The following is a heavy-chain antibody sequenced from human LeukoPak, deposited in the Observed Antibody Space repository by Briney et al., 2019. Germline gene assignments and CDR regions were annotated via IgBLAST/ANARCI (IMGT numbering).Heavy chain of an antibody. CDR1: GGSISSSSYY. D-gene: IGHD6-19*01. CDR3: ARDAFSYSSGWGYFQH. CDR2: IYYSGST. J-gene: IGHJ1*01. Sequence: PSETLSLTCTVSGGSISSSSYYWGWIRQPPGKGLEWIGSIYYSGSTYYNPSLKSRVTISVDTSKNQFSLKLSSVTAADTAVYYCARDAFSYSSGWGYFQHWGQGTLVTVSS. V-gene: IGHV4-39*07.